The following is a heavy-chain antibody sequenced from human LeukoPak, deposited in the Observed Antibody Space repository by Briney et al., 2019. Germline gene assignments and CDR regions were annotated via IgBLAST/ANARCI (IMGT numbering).Heavy chain of an antibody. D-gene: IGHD2-2*01. CDR2: ISGSGGST. J-gene: IGHJ4*02. CDR3: AKAHCGSTSCPPDS. V-gene: IGHV3-23*01. CDR1: AFTFSSYA. Sequence: PGGSLRLSCAASAFTFSSYAMTWVRQAPGKGLEWVSVISGSGGSTYYADSVKGRFTISRGNSKNTLYLQMNSLRAEDTALYYCAKAHCGSTSCPPDSWGQGTLVTVSS.